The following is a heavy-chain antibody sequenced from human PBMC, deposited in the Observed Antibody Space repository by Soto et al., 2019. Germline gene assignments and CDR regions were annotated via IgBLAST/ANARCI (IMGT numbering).Heavy chain of an antibody. D-gene: IGHD3-10*01. CDR2: IYYSGST. Sequence: TSETLSLTCTGSGGSISGYYWSWIRQPPGKGLEWIGYIYYSGSTSYNPSLKSRLTISVDTSKNQFSLNLRSVTAADTAVYYCASMGYHYGSGSYPLDYWGQGTLVTVSS. V-gene: IGHV4-59*08. CDR3: ASMGYHYGSGSYPLDY. J-gene: IGHJ4*02. CDR1: GGSISGYY.